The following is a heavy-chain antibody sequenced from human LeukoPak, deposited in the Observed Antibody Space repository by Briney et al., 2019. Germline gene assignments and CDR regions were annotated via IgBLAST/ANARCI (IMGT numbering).Heavy chain of an antibody. CDR3: AKDRISMVRSSDIDN. CDR1: GFTFRSYG. CDR2: ITYDDFYK. D-gene: IGHD3-10*01. V-gene: IGHV3-30*18. J-gene: IGHJ4*02. Sequence: GGSLRLSCAASGFTFRSYGMHCVRQAPGKGLEWVALITYDDFYKYYGDSVKGRFTISRDNSKNTLYLQMNSLRPEDTAVYYCAKDRISMVRSSDIDNWGQGTLVTVSS.